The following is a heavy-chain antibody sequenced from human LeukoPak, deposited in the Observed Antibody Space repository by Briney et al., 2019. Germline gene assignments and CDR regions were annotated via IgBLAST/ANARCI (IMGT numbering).Heavy chain of an antibody. CDR2: IYNGVNT. CDR3: ARSRAFNSGAFDP. CDR1: GASVSSASY. D-gene: IGHD1-26*01. J-gene: IGHJ5*02. V-gene: IGHV4-61*01. Sequence: SETLSLTCTVSGASVSSASYWTWIRQPPGKRVEWIAHIYNGVNTNYNPSLKSRVTISVDTSKNQFSLRLNSVTAADTAIYYCARSRAFNSGAFDPWGQGSLVTVSS.